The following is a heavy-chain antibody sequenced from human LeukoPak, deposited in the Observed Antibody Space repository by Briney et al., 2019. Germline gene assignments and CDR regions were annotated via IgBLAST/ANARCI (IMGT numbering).Heavy chain of an antibody. CDR2: ASYSGST. Sequence: SETLSLTCTVSGGSMSSSNYYWGWIRQPPGKELEWIGSASYSGSTYYNPSLKSRVTISVDTSKNQFSLKLSSVTAADTAVYYCARQHLSYDILTGYSGWGQGILVTVSS. CDR1: GGSMSSSNYY. V-gene: IGHV4-39*01. D-gene: IGHD3-9*01. J-gene: IGHJ4*02. CDR3: ARQHLSYDILTGYSG.